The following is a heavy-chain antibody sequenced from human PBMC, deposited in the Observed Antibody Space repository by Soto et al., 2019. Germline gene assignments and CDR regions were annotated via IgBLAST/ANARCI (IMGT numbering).Heavy chain of an antibody. D-gene: IGHD6-6*01. CDR3: AKGVVQLAYYYYYMDV. J-gene: IGHJ6*03. Sequence: GVSLRLSCAASGFTFSSYGMHGARQAPGKGLEWVAVISYDGSNKYYADSVKGRFTISRDNSKNTLYLQMNSLRAEDTAVYYCAKGVVQLAYYYYYMDVWGKGTTANVSS. CDR1: GFTFSSYG. V-gene: IGHV3-30*18. CDR2: ISYDGSNK.